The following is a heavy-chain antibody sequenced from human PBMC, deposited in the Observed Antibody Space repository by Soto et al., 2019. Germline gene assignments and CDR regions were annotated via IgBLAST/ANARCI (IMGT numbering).Heavy chain of an antibody. CDR3: AKDFENVLDSSGWYLEAIDI. V-gene: IGHV6-1*01. CDR2: TYYRSKWYN. J-gene: IGHJ3*02. Sequence: SQTLSLTCAISGDSVSSNSAAWNWIRQSPSRGLEWLGRTYYRSKWYNDYAVSVKSRITINPDTSKNQFSLQLNSVTPEDTAVYYCAKDFENVLDSSGWYLEAIDIWGQGTMVTVSS. D-gene: IGHD6-19*01. CDR1: GDSVSSNSAA.